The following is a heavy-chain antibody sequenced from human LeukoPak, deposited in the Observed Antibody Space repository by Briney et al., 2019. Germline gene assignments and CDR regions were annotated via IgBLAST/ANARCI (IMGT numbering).Heavy chain of an antibody. J-gene: IGHJ3*01. CDR1: GFTFSRYW. CDR3: ARFSASAFDY. CDR2: INSDESAR. Sequence: PGGSLRLSCAAPGFTFSRYWMQWVRQAPGKGLEWVSRINSDESARSYADSVKGRFTISRDNAKNTLYLQMNSLRAEDTAVYYCARFSASAFDYWGQGAMVAVSS. V-gene: IGHV3-74*01.